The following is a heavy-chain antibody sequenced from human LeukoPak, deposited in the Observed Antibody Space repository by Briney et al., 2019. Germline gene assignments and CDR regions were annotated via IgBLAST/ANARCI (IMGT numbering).Heavy chain of an antibody. J-gene: IGHJ4*02. CDR3: ARDLSGYDYIDY. CDR2: IYYSGNT. D-gene: IGHD5-12*01. V-gene: IGHV4-31*03. CDR1: GGSISSGGYY. Sequence: SETLSLTCTVSGGSISSGGYYWSWIRQHPGKGLEWIGYIYYSGNTFYNPSLRSRVSISLDTSKNQLSLKLSSVTAADTAVYYCARDLSGYDYIDYWGQGALVTVSS.